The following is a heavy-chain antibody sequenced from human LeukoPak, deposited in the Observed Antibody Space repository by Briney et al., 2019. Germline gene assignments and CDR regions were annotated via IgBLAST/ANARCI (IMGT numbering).Heavy chain of an antibody. CDR2: INHSGST. J-gene: IGHJ4*02. CDR3: ARDTYYDSSGYYSDY. CDR1: GGSFSGYY. D-gene: IGHD3-22*01. Sequence: SETLSLTCAVYGGSFSGYYWSWIRQPPGKGLEWIGEINHSGSTNYNPSPKSRVTISVDTSKNQFSLKLSSVTAADTAVYYCARDTYYDSSGYYSDYWGQGTLVTVSS. V-gene: IGHV4-34*01.